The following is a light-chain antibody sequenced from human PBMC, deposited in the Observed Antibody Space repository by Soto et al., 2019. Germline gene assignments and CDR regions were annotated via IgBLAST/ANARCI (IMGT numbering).Light chain of an antibody. CDR3: QQYNSSSWT. CDR1: QSISSW. V-gene: IGKV1-5*01. J-gene: IGKJ1*01. CDR2: DAS. Sequence: DIQMTQSPSTLSASVGDRLTITCRASQSISSWLAWYQQKPGKAPKLLIYDASSLESGVPSRFSGSGSGTEFTLTISSLQPDDFATYYCQQYNSSSWTFGQGTKVEIK.